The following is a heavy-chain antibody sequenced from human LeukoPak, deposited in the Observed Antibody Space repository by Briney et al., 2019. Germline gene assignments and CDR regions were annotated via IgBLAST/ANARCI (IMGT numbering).Heavy chain of an antibody. J-gene: IGHJ4*02. CDR3: ARDLGSGWYEIDY. CDR2: INTNTGNP. D-gene: IGHD6-19*01. CDR1: GYTFSAHA. Sequence: ASVKVSCKASGYTFSAHAMNWVRQAPGQGLEWMGWINTNTGNPTYAQGFTGRFVFSLDTSVSTAYLQISSLKAEDTAVYYCARDLGSGWYEIDYWGQGTLVTVSS. V-gene: IGHV7-4-1*02.